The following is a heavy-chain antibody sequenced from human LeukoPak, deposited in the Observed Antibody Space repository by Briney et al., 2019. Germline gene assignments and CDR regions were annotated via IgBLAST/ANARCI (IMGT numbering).Heavy chain of an antibody. CDR1: GFTVGTAF. CDR2: THVTSGE. CDR3: ANRVS. Sequence: GGSLRLSCAASGFTVGTAFMTWVRQAPGKGLVWLSMTHVTSGEFYADSVRGRFTLTTDGSKNTLHLQMNSLTTEDTAVYYCANRVSWGQGTLVTVSS. V-gene: IGHV3-66*02. J-gene: IGHJ4*02.